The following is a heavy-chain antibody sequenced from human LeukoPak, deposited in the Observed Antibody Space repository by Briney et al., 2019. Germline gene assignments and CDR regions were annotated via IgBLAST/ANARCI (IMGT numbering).Heavy chain of an antibody. Sequence: PSETLSLTCTVSGGSISSSSYYWGWIRQPPGKGLEWIGSIYYSGSTYYNPSLKSRVTISVDTSKNQFSLKLSSVTAADTAVYYCARRRYSLLGGSDGMDVWGQGTTVTVSS. CDR1: GGSISSSSYY. CDR2: IYYSGST. V-gene: IGHV4-39*01. J-gene: IGHJ6*02. CDR3: ARRRYSLLGGSDGMDV. D-gene: IGHD3-10*01.